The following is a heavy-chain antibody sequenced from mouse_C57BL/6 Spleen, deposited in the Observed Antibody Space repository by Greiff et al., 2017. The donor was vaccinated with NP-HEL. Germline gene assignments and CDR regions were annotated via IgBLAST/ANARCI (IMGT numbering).Heavy chain of an antibody. CDR2: ISSGGSYT. CDR3: ARHPPSSDY. V-gene: IGHV5-6*01. J-gene: IGHJ2*01. Sequence: EVKLVESGGDLVKPGGSLKLSCAASGFTFSSYGMSWVRQTPDKRLEWVATISSGGSYTYYPDSVKGRFTISRDNAKNTLYLQMSSLKSEDTAMYYCARHPPSSDYWGQGTTLTVSS. CDR1: GFTFSSYG.